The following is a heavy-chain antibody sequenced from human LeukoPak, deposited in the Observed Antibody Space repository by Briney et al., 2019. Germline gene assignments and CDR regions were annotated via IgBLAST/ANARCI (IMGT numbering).Heavy chain of an antibody. CDR3: AKDDYGMDV. V-gene: IGHV3-30*18. CDR2: ISYDGNNK. J-gene: IGHJ6*02. CDR1: GFTFSDYD. Sequence: PGGSLRLSCAASGFTFSDYDMHWVRQAPGKGLEWVAVISYDGNNKYYADSVKGRFTISRDNPKNTLYLQMNSLTPEDTAVYYCAKDDYGMDVWGQGTTVTVSS.